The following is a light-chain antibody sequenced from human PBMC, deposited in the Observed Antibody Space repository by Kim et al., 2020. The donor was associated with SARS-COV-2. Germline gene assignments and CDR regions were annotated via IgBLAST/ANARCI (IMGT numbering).Light chain of an antibody. CDR3: QQYDNLPLT. CDR2: DTY. Sequence: DIQMTQSPSSLSASVGDRVTITCQASQDIRNSLNWYQQKPGKAPKVLIYDTYNLQKGVPSRFSGGRSDTDFTFTINSLQPEDIAKYYCQQYDNLPLTFGGGTKVDIK. J-gene: IGKJ4*01. V-gene: IGKV1-33*01. CDR1: QDIRNS.